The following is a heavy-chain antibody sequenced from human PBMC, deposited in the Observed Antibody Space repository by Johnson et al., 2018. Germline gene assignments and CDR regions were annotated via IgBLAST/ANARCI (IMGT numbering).Heavy chain of an antibody. J-gene: IGHJ6*02. V-gene: IGHV3-23*04. CDR3: AKGRVFRYFYYGLDV. Sequence: VQLVESGGGLVQPGGSLGLSCAASGFTFSNYAMSWVRQAPGKGLEWVSSISGSGATTYSADSVRDRFTISRDNSKNTLYLQMNSLRAEETAVYYCAKGRVFRYFYYGLDVWGQGTTVTVSS. CDR2: ISGSGATT. CDR1: GFTFSNYA.